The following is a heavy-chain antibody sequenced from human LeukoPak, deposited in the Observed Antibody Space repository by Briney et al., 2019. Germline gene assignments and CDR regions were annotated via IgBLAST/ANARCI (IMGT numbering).Heavy chain of an antibody. Sequence: PGGSLRLSCAASGFTFSSYGMHWVRQAPGKGLEWVAVISYDGSNKYYADSVKGRFTISRGNAKNSLYLQMNSLRAEDTAVYYCAREGYCSGGSCRRDGSDYWGQGTLVTVSS. CDR3: AREGYCSGGSCRRDGSDY. CDR2: ISYDGSNK. D-gene: IGHD2-15*01. J-gene: IGHJ4*02. V-gene: IGHV3-30*03. CDR1: GFTFSSYG.